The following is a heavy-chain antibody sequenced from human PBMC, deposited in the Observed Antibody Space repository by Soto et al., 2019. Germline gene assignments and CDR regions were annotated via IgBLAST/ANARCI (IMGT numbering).Heavy chain of an antibody. Sequence: GGSLRLSCAASGFTFSSYAMSWVRQAPGKGLEWVSAISGSGGSTYYADSVKGRFTISRDNSKNTLYLQMNSLRAEDTAVYYCAKGGAYDFWSGYPTEYYYYGMDVWGQGTTVTVSS. J-gene: IGHJ6*02. CDR2: ISGSGGST. D-gene: IGHD3-3*01. CDR1: GFTFSSYA. V-gene: IGHV3-23*01. CDR3: AKGGAYDFWSGYPTEYYYYGMDV.